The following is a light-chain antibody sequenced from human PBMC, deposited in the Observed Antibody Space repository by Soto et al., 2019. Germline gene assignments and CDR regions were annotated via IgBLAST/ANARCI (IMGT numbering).Light chain of an antibody. V-gene: IGLV2-11*01. Sequence: QSALTQPRSVSGSPGQSVTISCTGTSSDVGAYNCVSWYQQHPGKAPKLMIYDVSKRPSGVPDRFSGSKSGNTASLTISGLQAEDDADYYCCSYAGSYTHVVFGGGTQLTVL. J-gene: IGLJ2*01. CDR1: SSDVGAYNC. CDR2: DVS. CDR3: CSYAGSYTHVV.